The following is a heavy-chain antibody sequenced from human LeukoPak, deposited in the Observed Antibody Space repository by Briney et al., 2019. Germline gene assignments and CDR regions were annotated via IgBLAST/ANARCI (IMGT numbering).Heavy chain of an antibody. J-gene: IGHJ1*01. CDR1: GGSISSYY. V-gene: IGHV4-59*08. D-gene: IGHD2-15*01. CDR2: IYYSGST. Sequence: SETLSLTCTVSGGSISSYYWSWIRQPPGKGLEWIGYIYYSGSTNYNPSLKSRVTISVDTSKNQFSLKLSSVTAADTAVYYCARHRRYCSGGSCYEEYFQHWGQGTLVTVSS. CDR3: ARHRRYCSGGSCYEEYFQH.